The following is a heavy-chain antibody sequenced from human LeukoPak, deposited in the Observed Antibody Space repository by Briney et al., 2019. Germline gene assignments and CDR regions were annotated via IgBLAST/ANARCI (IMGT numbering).Heavy chain of an antibody. Sequence: GGSLRLSCSASGFTFSTYWMIWVRQVPGKGLDGVANINQDESEKYYVDSVKGRFTFSRDNAKNSVYLQMNSLRVEDTAVYHCARSGPYHLPPRPIDYWGQGTLVTVSS. D-gene: IGHD3-10*01. V-gene: IGHV3-7*01. CDR3: ARSGPYHLPPRPIDY. J-gene: IGHJ4*02. CDR2: INQDESEK. CDR1: GFTFSTYW.